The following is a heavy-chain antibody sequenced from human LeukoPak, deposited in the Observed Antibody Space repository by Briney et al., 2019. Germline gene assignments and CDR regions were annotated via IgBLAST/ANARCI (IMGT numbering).Heavy chain of an antibody. J-gene: IGHJ4*02. CDR2: INPSGGST. Sequence: ASVKVSCKASGYTFTSYYVHWVRQAPGQGLEWMGIINPSGGSTSYAQKFQGRVTMTRDMSTSTVYMELSSLRSEDTAVYYCARGPPGYCSSTSCYGGNDYWGQGTLVTVSS. V-gene: IGHV1-46*01. CDR1: GYTFTSYY. D-gene: IGHD2-2*01. CDR3: ARGPPGYCSSTSCYGGNDY.